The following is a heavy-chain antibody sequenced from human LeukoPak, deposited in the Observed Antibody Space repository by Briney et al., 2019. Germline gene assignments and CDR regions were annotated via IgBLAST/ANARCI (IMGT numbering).Heavy chain of an antibody. CDR1: GFTFSDYS. CDR3: ARDTKYAFDN. CDR2: VGISSGNT. J-gene: IGHJ4*02. Sequence: QSGGSLRLSCAASGFTFSDYSMNWVRQAPGKGLEWISYVGISSGNTRYADSVKGRFTISGDKAKNSLYLQMNSLRVEDTAVYYCARDTKYAFDNWGQGTLVRVSS. D-gene: IGHD2-2*01. V-gene: IGHV3-48*01.